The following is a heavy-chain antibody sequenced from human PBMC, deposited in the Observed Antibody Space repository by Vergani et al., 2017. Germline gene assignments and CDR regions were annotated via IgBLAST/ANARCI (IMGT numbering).Heavy chain of an antibody. Sequence: EVQLVESGGGLVQPGRSLRLSCAASGFTFEDYAMHWVRQAPGKGLEWVSGISWNSGSIGYADSVKGRFTISRDNAKNSLYLQMNSLRAEDTALYYCAKVVGRLRSVVYYFDCWDRGTLVTVSS. V-gene: IGHV3-9*01. J-gene: IGHJ4*02. D-gene: IGHD3-3*01. CDR3: AKVVGRLRSVVYYFDC. CDR1: GFTFEDYA. CDR2: ISWNSGSI.